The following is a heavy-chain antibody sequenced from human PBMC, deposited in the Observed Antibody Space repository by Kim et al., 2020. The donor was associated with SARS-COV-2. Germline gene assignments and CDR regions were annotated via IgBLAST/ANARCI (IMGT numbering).Heavy chain of an antibody. Sequence: GGSLRLSCAASGFTFSSYGMHWVRQAPGKGLEWVAVISYDGSNKYYADSVKGRFTISRDNSKNTLYLQMNSLRAEDTAVYYCAKDRDYDFWSGPNYYYYGMDVWGQGTTVTVSS. D-gene: IGHD3-3*01. CDR3: AKDRDYDFWSGPNYYYYGMDV. J-gene: IGHJ6*02. V-gene: IGHV3-30*18. CDR1: GFTFSSYG. CDR2: ISYDGSNK.